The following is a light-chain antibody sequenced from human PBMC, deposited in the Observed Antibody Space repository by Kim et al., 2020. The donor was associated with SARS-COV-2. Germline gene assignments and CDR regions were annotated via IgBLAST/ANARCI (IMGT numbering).Light chain of an antibody. CDR1: QSVSSSY. V-gene: IGKV3-20*01. CDR3: QVYGSPGWT. J-gene: IGKJ1*01. Sequence: EIVLTQSPGTLSLSPGERATLSCRASQSVSSSYFAWYQQKPGQAPRLLIYGASSRATGTPDRFSGIGSGTDFTLTISRLEPEDFAVYYCQVYGSPGWTLGQGTKVDIK. CDR2: GAS.